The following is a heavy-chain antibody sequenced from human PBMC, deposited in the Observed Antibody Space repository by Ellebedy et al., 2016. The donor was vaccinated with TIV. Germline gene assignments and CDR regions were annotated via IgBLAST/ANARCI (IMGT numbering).Heavy chain of an antibody. CDR3: ARGDNYYYDSSGYYYSY. CDR2: INPTSGSS. D-gene: IGHD3-22*01. CDR1: GYTFTSYF. Sequence: ASVKVSCKASGYTFTSYFLCWVRQAPGQGLEWMGIINPTSGSSNYAQKFQGRVTMTRDTSTSTVYMDLNSLRSEDTAVYYCARGDNYYYDSSGYYYSYWGQGTLVTVSS. J-gene: IGHJ4*02. V-gene: IGHV1-46*01.